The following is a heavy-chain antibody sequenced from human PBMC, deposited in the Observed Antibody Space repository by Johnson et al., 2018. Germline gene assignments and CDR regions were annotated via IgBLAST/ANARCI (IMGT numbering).Heavy chain of an antibody. Sequence: QVQLVESGGGVVQPGRSXRLSCAASGITFSNYGMHWVRQAPGQGLECVAAISYDGRNTFSADSVKGRFTISRDNSKNTMYLQMNSLRAEDTAVYYCANGDGERSLGRVTKSYYFDYWCQGTLVTVSS. V-gene: IGHV3-30*18. J-gene: IGHJ4*02. D-gene: IGHD4-17*01. CDR2: ISYDGRNT. CDR1: GITFSNYG. CDR3: ANGDGERSLGRVTKSYYFDY.